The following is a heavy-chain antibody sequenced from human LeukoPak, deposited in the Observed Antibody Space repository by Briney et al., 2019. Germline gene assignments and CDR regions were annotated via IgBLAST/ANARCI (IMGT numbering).Heavy chain of an antibody. D-gene: IGHD6-19*01. J-gene: IGHJ4*02. V-gene: IGHV3-23*01. CDR1: GFTFDNYA. CDR2: ITGGGTTT. Sequence: GGSLRLSCAASGFTFDNYAMAWVRQAPGKGLEWVSTITGGGTTTYYADSVKGRFTISRDNSKKTLSLQMNSLTTEDTAVYYCARVASDSNGWYHFDYWGQGTLVTVSS. CDR3: ARVASDSNGWYHFDY.